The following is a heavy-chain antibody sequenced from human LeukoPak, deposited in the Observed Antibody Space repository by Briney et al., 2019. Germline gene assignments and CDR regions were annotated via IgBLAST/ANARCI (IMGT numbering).Heavy chain of an antibody. CDR1: GFTFSSYW. V-gene: IGHV3-74*01. CDR3: AKDLEYYGLGSPTGYFDY. J-gene: IGHJ4*02. Sequence: PGGSLRLSCAASGFTFSSYWMHWVRQAPGKGLVWVSRINSDGSSTSYADSVKGRFTISRDNSKSTLYLQMNSLRLEDTAVYYCAKDLEYYGLGSPTGYFDYWGQGTLVTVSS. CDR2: INSDGSST. D-gene: IGHD3-10*01.